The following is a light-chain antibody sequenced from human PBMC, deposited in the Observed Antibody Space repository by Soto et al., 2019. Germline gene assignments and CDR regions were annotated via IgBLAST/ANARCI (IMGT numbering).Light chain of an antibody. CDR2: WAS. J-gene: IGKJ5*01. CDR3: QQYYSTLIT. V-gene: IGKV4-1*01. Sequence: DIVMTQSPDSLVLSLGERATINCKSSQSVLYSSNNKNYLAWYQQKPGQPPKLLIYWASTRESGVPDRFSGSGSGTDFTLTISSLQAEDVAVYYCQQYYSTLITFGQGTRLEI. CDR1: QSVLYSSNNKNY.